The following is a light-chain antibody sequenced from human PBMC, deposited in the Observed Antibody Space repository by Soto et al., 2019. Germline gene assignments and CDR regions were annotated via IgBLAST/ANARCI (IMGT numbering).Light chain of an antibody. J-gene: IGKJ3*01. Sequence: EIVLTQSPGTLPLSPGERATLSCRASQSVRSSYLAWYQQKPGQAPRLLIYRASTRATGIPARFSGSGSGTEFTLTISSLQSEDFAVYHCQQYNNWPPFTFGPGTKVDIK. CDR3: QQYNNWPPFT. CDR2: RAS. CDR1: QSVRSSY. V-gene: IGKV3-15*01.